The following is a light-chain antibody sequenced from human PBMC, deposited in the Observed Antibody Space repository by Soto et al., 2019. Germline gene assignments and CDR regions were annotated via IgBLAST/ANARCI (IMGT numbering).Light chain of an antibody. V-gene: IGKV1-5*01. Sequence: VPMTKWPSTLSASVGRPVTVTCLASQSVSGWLAWYQQKPGEAPKLLIYDASALPRGVPSRFSGSGSGTEFTLTISSLQPDDFAPYYCQQYNSYSEAFGQGTKVDI. CDR1: QSVSGW. CDR2: DAS. J-gene: IGKJ1*01. CDR3: QQYNSYSEA.